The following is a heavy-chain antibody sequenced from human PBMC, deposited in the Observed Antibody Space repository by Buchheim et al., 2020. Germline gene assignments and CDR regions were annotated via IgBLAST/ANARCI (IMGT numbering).Heavy chain of an antibody. Sequence: EVQLVESGGGLVKPGGSLRLSCASSGFTFSSYSMNWVRQAPGKGLEWVSSINNAGLYISYADSVKGRFTISRDNAKNSLYLQMNSLRAEDTAVYFCVRDGGYCSRTSCSTDALDVWGQGT. D-gene: IGHD2-2*02. J-gene: IGHJ3*01. CDR1: GFTFSSYS. CDR3: VRDGGYCSRTSCSTDALDV. CDR2: INNAGLYI. V-gene: IGHV3-21*01.